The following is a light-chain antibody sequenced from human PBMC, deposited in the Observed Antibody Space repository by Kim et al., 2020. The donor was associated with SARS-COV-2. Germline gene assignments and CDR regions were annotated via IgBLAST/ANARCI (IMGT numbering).Light chain of an antibody. J-gene: IGLJ2*01. Sequence: APGETARISVGANDIGRLSVHWYQQKPGHTPVVVIYYDTNRPSEIPERFSGSNSGNTATLTISTVEAGDEADYYCQVWDTTSDHVVFGGGTQLTVL. CDR2: YDT. V-gene: IGLV3-21*04. CDR1: DIGRLS. CDR3: QVWDTTSDHVV.